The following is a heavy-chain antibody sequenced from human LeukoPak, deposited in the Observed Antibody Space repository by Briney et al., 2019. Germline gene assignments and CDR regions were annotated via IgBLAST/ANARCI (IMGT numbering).Heavy chain of an antibody. D-gene: IGHD2-2*01. CDR3: ARDISYCSSTSCYRAY. J-gene: IGHJ4*02. V-gene: IGHV1-69*04. Sequence: SVKVSCKASGGTFSSYAISWVRQAPGQGLEWMGRIIPILGIANYAQKFQGRATITADKSTSTAYMELSSLRSEDTAVYYCARDISYCSSTSCYRAYWGQGTLVTVSS. CDR1: GGTFSSYA. CDR2: IIPILGIA.